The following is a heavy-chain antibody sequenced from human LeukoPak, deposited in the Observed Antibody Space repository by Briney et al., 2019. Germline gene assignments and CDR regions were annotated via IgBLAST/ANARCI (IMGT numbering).Heavy chain of an antibody. D-gene: IGHD5-18*01. Sequence: GGSLRLSCAASGFTFSDYYMSWIRQAPGKGLEWVSYISSSGSTIYYADSVKGRFTISRDNAKNSLYLQMNSLRAGDTAVYYCARAKNGYSYGPSFDYWGQGTLVTVSS. CDR3: ARAKNGYSYGPSFDY. J-gene: IGHJ4*02. V-gene: IGHV3-11*04. CDR2: ISSSGSTI. CDR1: GFTFSDYY.